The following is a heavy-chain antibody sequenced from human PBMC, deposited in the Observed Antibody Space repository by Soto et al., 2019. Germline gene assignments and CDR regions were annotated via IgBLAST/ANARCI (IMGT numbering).Heavy chain of an antibody. CDR1: GVTFTTNA. V-gene: IGHV3-23*01. CDR2: ISGDDGSG. D-gene: IGHD3-22*01. Sequence: PGGSLRLSCVASGVTFTTNAMDWVRQAPGKGLEWVSFISGDDGSGNYADSVKGRFTISRDNSKNTLYLQMNSLKTEDTAVYYCVRATYFSDSSGYTRCLDYWGQGTLVTVSS. J-gene: IGHJ4*02. CDR3: VRATYFSDSSGYTRCLDY.